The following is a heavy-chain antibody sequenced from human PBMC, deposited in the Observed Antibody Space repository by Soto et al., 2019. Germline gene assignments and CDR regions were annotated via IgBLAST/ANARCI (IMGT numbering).Heavy chain of an antibody. V-gene: IGHV4-34*01. CDR2: INHSGST. D-gene: IGHD2-2*01. CDR1: GGSFSGYY. CDR3: ARGIYCSSTSCYAYFDY. Sequence: QVQLQQWGAGLLKPSETLSLTCAVYGGSFSGYYWSWIRQPPGKGLEWIGEINHSGSTNYNPSLKSRGTISVATSKNQFSLKLSSVTAADTAVYYCARGIYCSSTSCYAYFDYWGQGTLVTVSS. J-gene: IGHJ4*02.